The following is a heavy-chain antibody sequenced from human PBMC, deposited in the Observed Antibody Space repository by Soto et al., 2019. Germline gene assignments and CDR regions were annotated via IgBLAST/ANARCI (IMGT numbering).Heavy chain of an antibody. V-gene: IGHV4-31*03. CDR3: ARDRGAISWFDP. D-gene: IGHD3-10*01. CDR2: IYYSGST. Sequence: SETLSLTCTVSGGSISSGGYYWSWIRQHPGKGLEWIGYIYYSGSTYYNPSLKSRVTISVDTSKNQFSLKLSSVTAADTAVYYCARDRGAISWFDPWGQGTLVTVPQ. CDR1: GGSISSGGYY. J-gene: IGHJ5*02.